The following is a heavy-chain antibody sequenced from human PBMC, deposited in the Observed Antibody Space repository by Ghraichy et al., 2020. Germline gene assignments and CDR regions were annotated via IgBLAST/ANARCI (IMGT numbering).Heavy chain of an antibody. V-gene: IGHV3-7*03. D-gene: IGHD4-11*01. J-gene: IGHJ4*02. Sequence: GESLNISCAASGFTFSSYWMSWVRQAPGKGLEWVANIKQDGSEKYYVDSVKGRFTISRDNAKNSLYLQMNSLRAEDTAVYYCARASEWKIYSNYGVITKYYFDYWGQGTLVTVSS. CDR1: GFTFSSYW. CDR2: IKQDGSEK. CDR3: ARASEWKIYSNYGVITKYYFDY.